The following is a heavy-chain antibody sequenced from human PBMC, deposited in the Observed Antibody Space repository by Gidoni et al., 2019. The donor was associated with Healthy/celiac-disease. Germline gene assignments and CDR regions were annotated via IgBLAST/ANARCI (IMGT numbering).Heavy chain of an antibody. CDR2: IWYDGSNK. CDR3: ARSAYGSGSYSDY. CDR1: GFTFSSYG. D-gene: IGHD3-10*01. V-gene: IGHV3-33*01. J-gene: IGHJ4*02. Sequence: QVQLVESGGGGVQPGRSLRLSCAASGFTFSSYGMHWVRQAPGKGLEWVAVIWYDGSNKYYADSVKGRFTISRDNSKNTLYLQMNSLRAEDTAVYYCARSAYGSGSYSDYWGQGTLVTVSS.